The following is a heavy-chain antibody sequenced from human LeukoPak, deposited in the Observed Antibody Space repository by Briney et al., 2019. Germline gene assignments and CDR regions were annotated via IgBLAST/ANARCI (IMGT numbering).Heavy chain of an antibody. Sequence: SETLSLTCAVYGGSFSGYYWSWIRQPPGKGLEWIGEINHSGSTNYNPSLKSRVTISVDTSKNQFSLKLSPVTAADTAVYYCARAQYSYGQDYWGQGTLVTVSS. D-gene: IGHD5-18*01. J-gene: IGHJ4*02. CDR1: GGSFSGYY. CDR3: ARAQYSYGQDY. V-gene: IGHV4-34*01. CDR2: INHSGST.